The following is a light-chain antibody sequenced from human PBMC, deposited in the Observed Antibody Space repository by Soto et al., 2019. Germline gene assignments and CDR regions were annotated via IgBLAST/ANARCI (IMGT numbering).Light chain of an antibody. CDR2: LEGSGSY. CDR1: SGHSSYI. V-gene: IGLV4-60*02. Sequence: QPVLTQSSSASASLGSSVKLTCTLSSGHSSYIIAWHQQQPGKAPRYLMKLEGSGSYNKGSGVPDRFSGSNSGADRYLTISNLQFEDEADYYCETWDSNVWVFGGGTKLTVL. CDR3: ETWDSNVWV. J-gene: IGLJ3*02.